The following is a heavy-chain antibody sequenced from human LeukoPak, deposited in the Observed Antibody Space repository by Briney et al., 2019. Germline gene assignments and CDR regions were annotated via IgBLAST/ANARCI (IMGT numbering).Heavy chain of an antibody. J-gene: IGHJ6*03. D-gene: IGHD3-10*01. CDR3: ARDPGARLYYYYYYMDV. V-gene: IGHV4-59*01. CDR1: GDSISSYY. CDR2: IYYSGST. Sequence: SETLSLTCTVSGDSISSYYWNWIRQPPGKGLEWIGYIYYSGSTNYNPSLKSRVTISVDTSKNQFSLKLSSVTAADTAVYYCARDPGARLYYYYYYMDVWGKGTTVTVSS.